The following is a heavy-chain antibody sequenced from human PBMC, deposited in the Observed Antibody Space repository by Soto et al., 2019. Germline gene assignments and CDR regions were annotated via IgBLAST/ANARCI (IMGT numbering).Heavy chain of an antibody. CDR3: ARDGIAVAGYYYYYGMDV. D-gene: IGHD6-19*01. V-gene: IGHV3-48*01. CDR1: GFTFSSYS. Sequence: GGSLRLSCAASGFTFSSYSMNWVRQAPGKGLEWVSYISSSSGTIYYADSVKGRFTISRDNAKNSLYLQMNSLRAEDTAVYYCARDGIAVAGYYYYYGMDVWGQGTTVTVSS. J-gene: IGHJ6*02. CDR2: ISSSSGTI.